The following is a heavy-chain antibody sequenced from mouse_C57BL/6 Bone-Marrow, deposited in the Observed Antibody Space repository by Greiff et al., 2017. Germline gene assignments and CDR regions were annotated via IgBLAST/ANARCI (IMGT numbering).Heavy chain of an antibody. CDR2: IHPNSGST. D-gene: IGHD3-3*01. J-gene: IGHJ4*01. V-gene: IGHV1-64*01. CDR1: GYTFTSYW. CDR3: AGCSPYAMDY. Sequence: QVQLKQSGAELVKPGASVTLSCKASGYTFTSYWMHWVKQRPGQGLEWIGMIHPNSGSTNYNEKFKSKATLTVDKSSSTAYMQLSSLTSEDSAVYYCAGCSPYAMDYWGQGTSVTVSS.